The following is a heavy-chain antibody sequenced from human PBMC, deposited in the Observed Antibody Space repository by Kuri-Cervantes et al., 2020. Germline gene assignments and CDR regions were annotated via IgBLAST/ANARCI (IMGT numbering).Heavy chain of an antibody. D-gene: IGHD3-16*01. CDR1: GFTFSVYW. CDR3: ARVTY. J-gene: IGHJ4*02. V-gene: IGHV3-74*03. CDR2: INNDGGTT. Sequence: ETLSLTCAASGFTFSVYWMDWVRQDPGKGLVWVSRINNDGGTTKYPDSVKGRFTISRDNAENTLYLQMNSLRAEDTAVYYRARVTYWGQGTLVTVSS.